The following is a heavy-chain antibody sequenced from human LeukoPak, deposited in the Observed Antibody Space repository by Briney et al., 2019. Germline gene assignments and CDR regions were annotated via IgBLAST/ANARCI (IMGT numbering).Heavy chain of an antibody. J-gene: IGHJ5*02. CDR3: ASTRFGEDDWFDP. V-gene: IGHV4-59*08. CDR2: IYYSGST. Sequence: PSETLPLTCAVYGGSFSGYYWSWIRQPPGKGLEWIGYIYYSGSTNYNPSLKSRVTISVDTSKNQFSLKLSSVTAADTAVYYCASTRFGEDDWFDPWGQGTLVTVSS. D-gene: IGHD3-10*01. CDR1: GGSFSGYY.